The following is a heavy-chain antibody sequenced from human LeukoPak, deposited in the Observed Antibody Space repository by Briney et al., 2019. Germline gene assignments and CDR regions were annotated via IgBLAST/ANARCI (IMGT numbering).Heavy chain of an antibody. CDR3: ARMLSYYDSSGYQGDNWFDP. V-gene: IGHV3-53*01. CDR1: GFTVSSNY. Sequence: PGGSLRLSCAASGFTVSSNYMSWVRQAPGKGLEWVSVIYSDGSTYYADSVKGRFTISRDNSKNTLYLQMNSLRAEDTAVYYCARMLSYYDSSGYQGDNWFDPWGQGTLVTVSS. D-gene: IGHD3-22*01. CDR2: IYSDGST. J-gene: IGHJ5*02.